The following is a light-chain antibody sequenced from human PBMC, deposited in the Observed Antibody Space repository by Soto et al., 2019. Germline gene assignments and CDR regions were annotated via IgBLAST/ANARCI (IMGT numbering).Light chain of an antibody. Sequence: EVVLTQSPATLSLSPGETATLSCRASQSVSSYLAWYQQKPGQAPRLLIYDASNRATGIPARFSGSGSGTDFTLTISSLEPGDFAVYYCQHYNSYSEAFGQGTKVELK. CDR2: DAS. CDR3: QHYNSYSEA. J-gene: IGKJ1*01. V-gene: IGKV3-11*01. CDR1: QSVSSY.